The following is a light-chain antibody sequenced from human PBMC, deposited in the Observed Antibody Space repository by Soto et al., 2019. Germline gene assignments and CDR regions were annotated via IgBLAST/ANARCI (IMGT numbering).Light chain of an antibody. V-gene: IGKV1-39*01. Sequence: DIQMTQSPSSLSASVGDRVTITCRASRNIRTYVNWYHQKPGKAPKLLVYGTSNLQSGVPSRFSGSGSGTDFTLTISSLETADSANYYCQQSYVTPPTFGQGTKVDIK. CDR1: RNIRTY. CDR2: GTS. CDR3: QQSYVTPPT. J-gene: IGKJ1*01.